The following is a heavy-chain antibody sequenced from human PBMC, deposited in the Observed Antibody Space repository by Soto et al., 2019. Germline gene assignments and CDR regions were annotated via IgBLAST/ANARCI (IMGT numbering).Heavy chain of an antibody. Sequence: ASVKVSCKASGYTFTGYYMHWVRQAPGQGLEWKGWINPNSGGTNYAQKFQGWVTMTRDTSISTAYMELSRLRSDDTAVYYFARGGPVVVVVAANYYYMDVWGKGTTVTVSS. V-gene: IGHV1-2*04. D-gene: IGHD2-15*01. CDR3: ARGGPVVVVVAANYYYMDV. J-gene: IGHJ6*03. CDR1: GYTFTGYY. CDR2: INPNSGGT.